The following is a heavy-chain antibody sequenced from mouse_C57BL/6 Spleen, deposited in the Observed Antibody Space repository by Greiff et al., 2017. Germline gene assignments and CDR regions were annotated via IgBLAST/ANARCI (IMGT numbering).Heavy chain of an antibody. CDR2: IDPSDSYT. D-gene: IGHD1-1*01. CDR3: ARSYYYGSSLYAMDY. CDR1: GYTFTSYW. V-gene: IGHV1-50*01. Sequence: VKLQQPGAELVKPGASVKLSCKASGYTFTSYWMQWVKQRPGQGLEWIGEIDPSDSYTNYNQKFKGKATLTVDTSSSTAYMQLSSLTSEDSAVYYCARSYYYGSSLYAMDYWGQGTSVTVSS. J-gene: IGHJ4*01.